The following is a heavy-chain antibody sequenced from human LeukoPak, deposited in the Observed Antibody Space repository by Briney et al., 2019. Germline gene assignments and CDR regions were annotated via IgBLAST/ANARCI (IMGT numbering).Heavy chain of an antibody. CDR2: IGAAGSTI. CDR3: ARDSSTYAGPPDY. D-gene: IGHD2-2*01. J-gene: IGHJ4*02. CDR1: GFTFGSYS. V-gene: IGHV3-48*01. Sequence: GSLRLSCAASGFTFGSYSMNWVRQAPGKGLEWVSYIGAAGSTIYYADSVKGRFTISRDNAKNSLFLQMNSLRAEDTAVYYCARDSSTYAGPPDYWGQGTLVTVSS.